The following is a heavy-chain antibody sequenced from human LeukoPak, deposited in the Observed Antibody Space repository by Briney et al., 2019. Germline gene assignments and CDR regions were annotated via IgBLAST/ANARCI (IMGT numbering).Heavy chain of an antibody. Sequence: ASVKVSCKASGYTFTSYGISWVRQAPGQGLEWMGWINPNSGGTNYAQKFQGRVTMTRDTSISTAYMELSRLRSDDTAVYYCARVAARPRTDAFDIWGQGTMVTVSS. D-gene: IGHD6-6*01. J-gene: IGHJ3*02. CDR3: ARVAARPRTDAFDI. CDR1: GYTFTSYG. CDR2: INPNSGGT. V-gene: IGHV1-2*02.